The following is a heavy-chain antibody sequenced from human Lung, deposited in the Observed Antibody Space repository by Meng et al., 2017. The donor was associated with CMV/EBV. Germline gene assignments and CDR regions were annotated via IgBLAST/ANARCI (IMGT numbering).Heavy chain of an antibody. J-gene: IGHJ6*01. D-gene: IGHD3/OR15-3a*01. CDR2: INPNSGGT. Sequence: ASVKVSXKASGYTFNGYNMHWVRQAPGQGLEWMGWINPNSGGTNYAQRFQGRVTLTIDTSISTAYMELSRLKSDDTAVYFCARLFHTILGTGYYYGMDVWGQGNXVTVSS. CDR1: GYTFNGYN. V-gene: IGHV1-2*02. CDR3: ARLFHTILGTGYYYGMDV.